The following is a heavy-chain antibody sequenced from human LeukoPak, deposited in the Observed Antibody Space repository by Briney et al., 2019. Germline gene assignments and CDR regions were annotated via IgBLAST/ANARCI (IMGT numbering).Heavy chain of an antibody. V-gene: IGHV3-30*02. Sequence: PGGSLRLSCAASGFAASGFTFSTFGMHWVRQAPGKGLEWVAFIRYDGFNKFYADSVKGRFTISRDNSKNTLYLQMNSLRAEDTAVYYCTRDPILGAPDYFDYWGQGTLVTVSS. CDR1: GFTFSTFG. CDR2: IRYDGFNK. CDR3: TRDPILGAPDYFDY. D-gene: IGHD1-26*01. J-gene: IGHJ4*02.